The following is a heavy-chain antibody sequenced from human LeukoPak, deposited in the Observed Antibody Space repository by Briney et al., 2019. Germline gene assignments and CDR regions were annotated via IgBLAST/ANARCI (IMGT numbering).Heavy chain of an antibody. D-gene: IGHD4-17*01. CDR3: ARDLCTVTTCDNWFDP. CDR1: GFTFSSYA. Sequence: GGSLRLSCAASGFTFSSYAMHWVRQAPGKGLGWVAVISYDGSNKYYADSVKGRFTISRDNSKNTLYLQMNSLRAEDTAVYYCARDLCTVTTCDNWFDPWGQGTLVTVSS. CDR2: ISYDGSNK. J-gene: IGHJ5*02. V-gene: IGHV3-30-3*01.